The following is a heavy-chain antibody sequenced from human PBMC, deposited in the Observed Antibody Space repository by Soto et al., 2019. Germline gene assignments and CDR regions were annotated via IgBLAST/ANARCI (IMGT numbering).Heavy chain of an antibody. CDR2: INRSDGGT. CDR1: GYTFTNYH. J-gene: IGHJ2*01. CDR3: ASELTGTAYFDV. Sequence: QVQLVQSGAEVKKPGASVKVSCKASGYTFTNYHMHWVRQAPGLGLEWMGTINRSDGGTGYTERLQGRVTMTRDPSTSTGYMELSSLRSEDTAVYYCASELTGTAYFDVWGRGTLVTVSS. V-gene: IGHV1-46*04. D-gene: IGHD1-20*01.